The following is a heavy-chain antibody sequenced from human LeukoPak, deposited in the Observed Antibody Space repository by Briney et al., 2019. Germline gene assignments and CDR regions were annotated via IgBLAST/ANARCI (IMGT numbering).Heavy chain of an antibody. J-gene: IGHJ5*02. CDR3: AKGGYDFWSGSLWFDP. D-gene: IGHD3-3*01. CDR1: GFTFSSYA. Sequence: PGGSLRLSCAASGFTFSSYAMSWVRQAPGKGLEWVSAISGSSGSTYYADSVKGRFTISRDNSKNTLYLQMNSLRAEDTAVYYCAKGGYDFWSGSLWFDPWGQGTLVTVSS. CDR2: ISGSSGST. V-gene: IGHV3-23*01.